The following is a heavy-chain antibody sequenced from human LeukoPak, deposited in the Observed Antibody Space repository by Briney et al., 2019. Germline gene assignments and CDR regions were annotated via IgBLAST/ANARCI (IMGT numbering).Heavy chain of an antibody. CDR2: IYYSGST. Sequence: SETLSLTCTVSGGSISSSSYYWGWIRQPPGKGLEWIGSIYYSGSTYYNPSLKSRVSISVDTSKNQFSLKLSSVTAADTAVYYCTRHPPARAYSYGYPPNYLDYWGQGTLVTVSS. CDR1: GGSISSSSYY. J-gene: IGHJ4*02. D-gene: IGHD5-18*01. V-gene: IGHV4-39*01. CDR3: TRHPPARAYSYGYPPNYLDY.